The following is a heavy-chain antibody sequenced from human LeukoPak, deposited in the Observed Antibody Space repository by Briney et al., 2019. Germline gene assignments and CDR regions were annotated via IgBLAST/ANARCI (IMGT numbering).Heavy chain of an antibody. J-gene: IGHJ4*02. CDR1: GFIFSSYG. D-gene: IGHD3-22*01. CDR3: ARDAYGYYDSSGAFDY. Sequence: PGGSLRLSCAASGFIFSSYGMHWVRQAPGKGLEWVAFIRYDGSKKYYADSVKGRFTISGDNSKNTLYLQMNSLRAEDTAVYYCARDAYGYYDSSGAFDYWGQGTLVTVSS. CDR2: IRYDGSKK. V-gene: IGHV3-30*02.